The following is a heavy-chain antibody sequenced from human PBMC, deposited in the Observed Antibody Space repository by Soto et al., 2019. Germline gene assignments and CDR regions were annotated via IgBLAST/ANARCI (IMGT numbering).Heavy chain of an antibody. J-gene: IGHJ4*02. CDR1: RASISNCPYH. Sequence: TMSLTCSVSRASISNCPYHSGWMHRAPGKGLEWIGTLYLRGSTDYNPSFKSRVTISADTSKDQVSLKLTSVTAADTAVYFCFGVLPANRGYWGQGTRVTFSS. CDR3: FGVLPANRGY. D-gene: IGHD3-16*01. V-gene: IGHV4-39*01. CDR2: LYLRGST.